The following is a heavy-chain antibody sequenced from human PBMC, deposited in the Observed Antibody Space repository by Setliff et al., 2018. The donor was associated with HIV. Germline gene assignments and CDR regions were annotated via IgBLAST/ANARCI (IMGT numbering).Heavy chain of an antibody. CDR3: ARDGDSPGEDAFDI. CDR2: IIPIFGTA. Sequence: GASVKVSCKAYGDTLTNYALSWVRQAPGQGLEWMGGIIPIFGTANYAQKFQGRVTITADESTSTAYMELRSLRSEDTAVYYCARDGDSPGEDAFDIWGQGTMVTVSS. J-gene: IGHJ3*02. V-gene: IGHV1-69*13. D-gene: IGHD3-10*01. CDR1: GDTLTNYA.